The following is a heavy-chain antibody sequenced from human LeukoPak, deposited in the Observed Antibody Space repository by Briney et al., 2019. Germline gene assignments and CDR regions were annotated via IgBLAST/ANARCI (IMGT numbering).Heavy chain of an antibody. CDR2: IYYSGST. D-gene: IGHD4-17*01. CDR3: ARCYGDYATWFDP. CDR1: GGSISSSSYY. J-gene: IGHJ5*02. V-gene: IGHV4-39*01. Sequence: SETLSLTCTVSGGSISSSSYYWGWIRQPPGKGLEWIGSIYYSGSTYYSPSLKSRVTISVDTSKNQFSLKVSSVTAADTAVYYCARCYGDYATWFDPWGQGTQVTVSS.